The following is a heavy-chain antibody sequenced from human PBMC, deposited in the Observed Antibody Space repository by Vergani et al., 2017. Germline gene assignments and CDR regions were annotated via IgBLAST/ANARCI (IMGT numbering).Heavy chain of an antibody. V-gene: IGHV3-30-3*01. CDR2: ISYDGSNK. CDR1: GFTFSSFG. D-gene: IGHD2-2*01. J-gene: IGHJ6*03. Sequence: QVQLVESGGGVVQPGRSLRLSCAASGFTFSSFGIHWVRQAPGTGLEWVAVISYDGSNKYYADSVKGRFTISRDNSKNTLYLQMNSLRAEDTAVYYCAKDARIVVVPAGYMDVWGKGTTVTVSS. CDR3: AKDARIVVVPAGYMDV.